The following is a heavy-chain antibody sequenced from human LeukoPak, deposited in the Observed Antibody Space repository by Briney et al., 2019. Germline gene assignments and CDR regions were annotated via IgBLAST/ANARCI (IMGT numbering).Heavy chain of an antibody. CDR2: ISSSSSTI. CDR1: GFTFSSYS. V-gene: IGHV3-48*04. CDR3: ARAPLHSYNWFDP. J-gene: IGHJ5*02. Sequence: GGSLRLSCAASGFTFSSYSMNWVRQAPGKGLEWVSYISSSSSTIYYADSVKGRFTISRDNAKNSLYLQMNSLRAEDTAVYYCARAPLHSYNWFDPWGQGTLVTVSS.